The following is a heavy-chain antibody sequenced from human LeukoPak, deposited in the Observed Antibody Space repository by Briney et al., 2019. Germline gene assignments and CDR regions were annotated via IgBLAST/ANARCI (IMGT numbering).Heavy chain of an antibody. D-gene: IGHD6-19*01. J-gene: IGHJ4*02. CDR3: ARADHGIAVAGTFPDY. Sequence: GGSLRLSCAASGFTFSSYSMNWVRQAPGKGLEWVSSISSSSSYIYYADSVKGRFTISRDNAKNSLYLQMNNLRAEDTAVYYCARADHGIAVAGTFPDYWGQGTLVTVSS. V-gene: IGHV3-21*01. CDR2: ISSSSSYI. CDR1: GFTFSSYS.